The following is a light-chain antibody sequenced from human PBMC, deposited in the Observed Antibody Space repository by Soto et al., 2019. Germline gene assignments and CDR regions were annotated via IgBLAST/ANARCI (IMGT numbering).Light chain of an antibody. CDR2: AAS. CDR1: QGINNF. V-gene: IGKV1-9*01. CDR3: LQLHSYPLT. Sequence: DIQLTQSPSFLSASVTDRVTITCRASQGINNFLAWYQQKPGKAPKLLIYAASKLQRGVPSTFSGSGSGTEFTLTISSLQPEDFATYYCLQLHSYPLTFGGGTKVEI. J-gene: IGKJ4*01.